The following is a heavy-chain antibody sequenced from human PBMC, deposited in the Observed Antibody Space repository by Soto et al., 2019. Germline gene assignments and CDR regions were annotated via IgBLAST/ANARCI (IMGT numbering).Heavy chain of an antibody. V-gene: IGHV1-69*06. CDR1: GGTFSSYA. Sequence: ASVKVSCKASGGTFSSYAMSWVRRAPGQGLEWMGGIIPIFGTANYAQKFQGRVTITADKSTSTVYMELSSLRSEDTAVYYCAGAPRAMVFNSKKYYYYYGMDVWGQGTTVTVSS. D-gene: IGHD5-18*01. CDR2: IIPIFGTA. J-gene: IGHJ6*02. CDR3: AGAPRAMVFNSKKYYYYYGMDV.